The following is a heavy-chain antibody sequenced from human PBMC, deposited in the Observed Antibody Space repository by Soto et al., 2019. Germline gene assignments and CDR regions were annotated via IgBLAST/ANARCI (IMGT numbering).Heavy chain of an antibody. V-gene: IGHV4-39*01. J-gene: IGHJ5*02. Sequence: SETLSLTCTASGGSITSSSHFWGWVRQRPGKGLEWIGTIYFTGNTYYTPSLKSRLTMSIDTSKNEFSLRLNSVTAADTAVYYCAGQTFTIAAASYGRSNWFDPWGPGTLVTVSS. CDR3: AGQTFTIAAASYGRSNWFDP. CDR2: IYFTGNT. D-gene: IGHD6-25*01. CDR1: GGSITSSSHF.